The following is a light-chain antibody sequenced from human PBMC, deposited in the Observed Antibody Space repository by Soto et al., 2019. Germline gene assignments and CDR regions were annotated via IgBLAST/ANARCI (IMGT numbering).Light chain of an antibody. CDR1: QSISSW. Sequence: DIQITQSPSTLSASVGDSLTITCRASQSISSWLAWYQQKSGKPPKLLIYDASSLQSGVPSRFRGSGSGTEFTLAISSLQPDDFATYYCQQYDSYSWTFGQGTKVDIK. V-gene: IGKV1-5*01. CDR2: DAS. J-gene: IGKJ1*01. CDR3: QQYDSYSWT.